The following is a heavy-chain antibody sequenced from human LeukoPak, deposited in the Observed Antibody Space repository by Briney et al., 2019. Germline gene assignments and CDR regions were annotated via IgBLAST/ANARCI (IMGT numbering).Heavy chain of an antibody. CDR1: GGSISSYY. J-gene: IGHJ4*02. V-gene: IGHV4-4*07. D-gene: IGHD3-22*01. CDR3: ARDGLSYDSSGYYPDYFDY. CDR2: IYTSGST. Sequence: SETLSLTCTVSGGSISSYYWSWIRQPAGKGLEWIGCIYTSGSTNYNPSLKSRVTISVDTSKNQFSLKLSSVTAADTAVYYCARDGLSYDSSGYYPDYFDYWGQGTLVTVAS.